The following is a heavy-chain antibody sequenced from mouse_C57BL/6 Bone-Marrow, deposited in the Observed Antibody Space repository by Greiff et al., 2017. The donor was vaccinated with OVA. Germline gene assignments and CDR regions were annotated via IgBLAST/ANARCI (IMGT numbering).Heavy chain of an antibody. V-gene: IGHV7-1*01. J-gene: IGHJ4*01. CDR1: GFTFSDFY. CDR3: ARHYFMDY. Sequence: DVKLVESGGGLVQSGRSLRLSCATSGFTFSDFYMEWVRQAPGKGLEWIAASRNKANDYTTEYSASVKGRFIVSRDTSQSILYLQMNALGAEDTAIYYCARHYFMDYWGQGTSVTVSS. CDR2: SRNKANDYTT. D-gene: IGHD1-2*01.